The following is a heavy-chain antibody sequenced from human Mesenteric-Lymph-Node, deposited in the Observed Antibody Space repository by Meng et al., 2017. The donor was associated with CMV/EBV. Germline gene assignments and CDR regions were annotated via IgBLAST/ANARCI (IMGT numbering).Heavy chain of an antibody. CDR2: VKSKTDGGTT. J-gene: IGHJ4*02. Sequence: GESLKISCAASGFTFNNAWMSWVRQAPGKGLEWVGLVKSKTDGGTTDFAAPVKGRFSISRDDSENTLYLQMNSLKSEDTAVYYSTTDRVAAAGRTRYYPDNWGQGTLVTVSS. V-gene: IGHV3-15*01. CDR1: GFTFNNAW. CDR3: TTDRVAAAGRTRYYPDN. D-gene: IGHD6-13*01.